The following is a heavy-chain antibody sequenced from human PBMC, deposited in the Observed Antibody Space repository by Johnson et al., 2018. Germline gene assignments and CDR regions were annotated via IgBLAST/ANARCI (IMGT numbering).Heavy chain of an antibody. CDR2: IYTSGST. V-gene: IGHV4-61*02. CDR1: GGSISSGSYY. J-gene: IGHJ5*02. CDR3: ARDSDALLGNWFDP. Sequence: QVQLQESGPGLVKPSQTLSLTCTVSGGSISSGSYYWSWIRQPAGKGLEWIGRIYTSGSTNYNPSLKSRVTISVDTSKNQFPLKLSSVTASDTAVYYCARDSDALLGNWFDPWGQGTLVTVSS. D-gene: IGHD2-15*01.